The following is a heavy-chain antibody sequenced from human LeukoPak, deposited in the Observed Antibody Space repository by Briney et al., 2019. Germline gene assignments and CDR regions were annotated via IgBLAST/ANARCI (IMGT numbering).Heavy chain of an antibody. CDR3: ARGITIKPYYYYGMDV. CDR2: IYYSGST. D-gene: IGHD3-3*01. Sequence: SETLSLTCTVSGGSISISSYYWGWIRQPPGKGLEWIGSIYYSGSTYYNPSLKSRVTISVDTSKNQFSLKLSSVTAADTAVYYCARGITIKPYYYYGMDVWGQGTTVTVSS. CDR1: GGSISISSYY. J-gene: IGHJ6*02. V-gene: IGHV4-39*01.